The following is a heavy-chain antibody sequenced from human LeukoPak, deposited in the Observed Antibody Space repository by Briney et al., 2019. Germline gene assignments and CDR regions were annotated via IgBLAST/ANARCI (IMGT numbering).Heavy chain of an antibody. J-gene: IGHJ4*02. CDR2: IIPIFGAA. Sequence: SVKVSCKASGGTFRSYAISWVRQAPGQGLEWMGRIIPIFGAANYAQKFQGRVTITTDESTSTASMELGSLRSEDTAVYYCARGRASTAMVYVDYWGQGTLVTVSS. CDR3: ARGRASTAMVYVDY. CDR1: GGTFRSYA. D-gene: IGHD5-18*01. V-gene: IGHV1-69*05.